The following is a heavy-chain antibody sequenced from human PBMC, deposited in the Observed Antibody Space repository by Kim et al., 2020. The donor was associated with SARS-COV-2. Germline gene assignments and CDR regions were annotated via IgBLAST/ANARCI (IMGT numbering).Heavy chain of an antibody. CDR2: ISSDSSTI. CDR1: GFTFSYYS. Sequence: GGSLRLSCAASGFTFSYYSMNWVRQAPGKGLEWVSYISSDSSTIYYADSVKGRFTISRDNAKNSLYLQMNRLRDEDTAVYYCARGGSGWSYYFDYWGQGT. CDR3: ARGGSGWSYYFDY. V-gene: IGHV3-48*02. J-gene: IGHJ4*02. D-gene: IGHD6-19*01.